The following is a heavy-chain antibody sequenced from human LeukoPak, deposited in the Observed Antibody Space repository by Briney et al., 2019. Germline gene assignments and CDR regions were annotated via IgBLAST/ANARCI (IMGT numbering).Heavy chain of an antibody. D-gene: IGHD4-23*01. Sequence: SQTLCLTCTVSGGSITSGGSYWSWIRQHPGKGLEWIGYIYYSGSTYYNPSIKRRVTISVDTSKTQFSLKLSSVTAAETAVYYCARAVEGRVDCWGQGTLVTVSS. J-gene: IGHJ4*02. CDR3: ARAVEGRVDC. CDR1: GGSITSGGSY. CDR2: IYYSGST. V-gene: IGHV4-31*03.